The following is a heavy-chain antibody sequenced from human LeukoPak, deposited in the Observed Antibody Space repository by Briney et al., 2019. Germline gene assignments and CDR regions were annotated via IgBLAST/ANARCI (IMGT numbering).Heavy chain of an antibody. Sequence: PGGSLRLSCAVSRFTLRNEAMHWARQSPGKWRGWLAFILRDGGTKYYAGSVQGRFTVSRDNSKNSLYLQMNSLRPEDTAMYHCATSGCVGVYGCFDPWGQGTLVTVSS. J-gene: IGHJ5*02. V-gene: IGHV3-30-3*01. CDR2: ILRDGGTK. CDR3: ATSGCVGVYGCFDP. D-gene: IGHD6-19*01. CDR1: RFTLRNEA.